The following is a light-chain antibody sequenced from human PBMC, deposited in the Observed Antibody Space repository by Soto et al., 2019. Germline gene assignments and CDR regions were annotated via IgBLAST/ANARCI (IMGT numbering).Light chain of an antibody. CDR2: AVS. CDR3: QQLNSYPSIT. V-gene: IGKV1-9*01. CDR1: QGISSH. J-gene: IGKJ5*01. Sequence: DIQLTQSPSFLSASVGDRVTITCRASQGISSHLAWYQQKQGKAPNLLIYAVSTLESGVPSRFSGTGSGTEFTLTNSGLQPEDFATYYCQQLNSYPSITFGQGTRLEIK.